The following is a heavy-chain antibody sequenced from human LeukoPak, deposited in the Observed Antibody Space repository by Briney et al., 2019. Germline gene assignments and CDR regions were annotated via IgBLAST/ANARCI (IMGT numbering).Heavy chain of an antibody. CDR1: GYTFTDYY. J-gene: IGHJ4*02. Sequence: ASVKVSCKASGYTFTDYYMHWVRQAPGQGLEWMGWINPNSGGTNCAQKFQGRVTMTRDTSISTAYMELSRLRSDDTAVYYCAREGLQGATKDYWGQGTLVTVSS. CDR2: INPNSGGT. V-gene: IGHV1-2*02. D-gene: IGHD1-26*01. CDR3: AREGLQGATKDY.